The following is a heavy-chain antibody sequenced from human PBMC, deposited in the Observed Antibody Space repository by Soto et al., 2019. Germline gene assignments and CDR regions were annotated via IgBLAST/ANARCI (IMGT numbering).Heavy chain of an antibody. J-gene: IGHJ5*02. V-gene: IGHV1-2*02. CDR3: ARVTLKAGNWFDP. CDR2: INPKSRGT. CDR1: GYTFTDYF. Sequence: GASVKVSCKTSGYTFTDYFIHWVRQAPGQGFEWMGWINPKSRGTNYAQKFQGRVTMTRDTSNSTAYMELRGLTSDDTAVYYCARVTLKAGNWFDPWGQGPLVTVSS.